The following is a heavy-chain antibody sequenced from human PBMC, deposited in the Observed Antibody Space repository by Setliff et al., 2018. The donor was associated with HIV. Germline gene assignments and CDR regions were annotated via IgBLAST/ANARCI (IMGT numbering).Heavy chain of an antibody. CDR1: GFTFSSSW. V-gene: IGHV3-7*01. D-gene: IGHD2-21*01. CDR3: GRDRIESAIGH. J-gene: IGHJ4*02. Sequence: GGSLRLFCAASGFTFSSSWMSWVRQAPGKGLEWVANIKEDGSETSYADSVKGRFTISRDNAKNSLYLQMNGLRAEDTAVYYCGRDRIESAIGHWGQGTLVTVSS. CDR2: IKEDGSET.